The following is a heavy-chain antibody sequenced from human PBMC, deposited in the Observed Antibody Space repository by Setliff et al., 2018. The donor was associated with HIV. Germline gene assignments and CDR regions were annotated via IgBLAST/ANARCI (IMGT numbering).Heavy chain of an antibody. CDR3: ARDQYTYGYLDAFDI. CDR2: IYYSGST. CDR1: GGSISNYY. V-gene: IGHV4-59*01. Sequence: PSETLSLTCTVSGGSISNYYWSWIRQPPGKGLEWIGNIYYSGSTNYNPSLKSRVTISVDTSKNQFSLKLSSVTAADTAVYFCARDQYTYGYLDAFDIWGQGTMVTVSS. J-gene: IGHJ3*02. D-gene: IGHD5-18*01.